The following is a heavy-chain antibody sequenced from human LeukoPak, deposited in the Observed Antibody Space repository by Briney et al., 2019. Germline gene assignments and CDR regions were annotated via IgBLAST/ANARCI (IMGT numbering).Heavy chain of an antibody. CDR2: INHNCCST. D-gene: IGHD6-19*01. V-gene: IGHV1-8*01. Sequence: ASVKVFCKASGYIFTPYDIIWAPQATGQGLEGRGWINHNCCSTGCAQNFEGSVTMTRNTSIRTVYMELSSLRSGHAAVYYWARARGSGHKENWIDPWGQGTLVTVSS. CDR3: ARARGSGHKENWIDP. J-gene: IGHJ5*01. CDR1: GYIFTPYD.